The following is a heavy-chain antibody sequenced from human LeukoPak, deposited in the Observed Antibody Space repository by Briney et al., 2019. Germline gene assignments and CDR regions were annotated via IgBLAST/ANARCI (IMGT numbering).Heavy chain of an antibody. J-gene: IGHJ4*02. D-gene: IGHD3-3*01. CDR2: ISAYNGNT. Sequence: GASVKVSCKASGYTFTSYGISWVRQAPGQGLEWMGWISAYNGNTNYAQKLQGRVTMTTDTSTSTAYMELRSLRSDDTAVYYCARDTKIFGVVIPPDYWGQGTLVTVSS. CDR3: ARDTKIFGVVIPPDY. V-gene: IGHV1-18*01. CDR1: GYTFTSYG.